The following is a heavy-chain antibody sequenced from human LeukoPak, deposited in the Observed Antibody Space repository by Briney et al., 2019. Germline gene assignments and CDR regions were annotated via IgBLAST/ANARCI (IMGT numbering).Heavy chain of an antibody. Sequence: GASVKVSCKASGYTLTGYYMHWVRQAPGQGLEWMGWINPNSGGTNYAQKFQGRVTMTRDTSISTAYMELSRLRSDDTAVYYCARDGGHQLLFSFALDWFDPWGQGTLVTVSS. V-gene: IGHV1-2*02. CDR3: ARDGGHQLLFSFALDWFDP. J-gene: IGHJ5*02. CDR2: INPNSGGT. D-gene: IGHD2-2*01. CDR1: GYTLTGYY.